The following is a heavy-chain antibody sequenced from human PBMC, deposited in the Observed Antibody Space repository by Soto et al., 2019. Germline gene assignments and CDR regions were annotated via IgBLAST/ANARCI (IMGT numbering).Heavy chain of an antibody. Sequence: SGGSLRLSCAASGFTFSTYAMSWVRQAPGKGLEWVSAISATGGKTYYADSVKGRFTISRDQSRSTLFLQMDSLRAEDTAVYYCAKGSPYGDYYFDYWGQGTLVTVSS. CDR1: GFTFSTYA. D-gene: IGHD4-17*01. CDR2: ISATGGKT. V-gene: IGHV3-23*01. CDR3: AKGSPYGDYYFDY. J-gene: IGHJ4*02.